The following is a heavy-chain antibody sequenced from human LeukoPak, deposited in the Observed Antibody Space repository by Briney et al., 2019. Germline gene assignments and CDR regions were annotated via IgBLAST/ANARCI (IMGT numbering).Heavy chain of an antibody. CDR2: IYTSGST. CDR1: GGSISSYY. D-gene: IGHD3-10*01. V-gene: IGHV4-4*08. CDR3: ARSLLWFGEFPYYMDV. Sequence: SETLSLTCTVSGGSISSYYWSWIRQPPGKGLEWIGYIYTSGSTNYNPSLKSRVTISVDTSKNQFSLKLSSVTAADTAVYYCARSLLWFGEFPYYMDVWGKGTTVTISS. J-gene: IGHJ6*03.